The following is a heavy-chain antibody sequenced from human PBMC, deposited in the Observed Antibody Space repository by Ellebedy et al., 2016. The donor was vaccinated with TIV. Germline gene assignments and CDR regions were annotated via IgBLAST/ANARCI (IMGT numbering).Heavy chain of an antibody. CDR2: IYYSGST. J-gene: IGHJ5*02. Sequence: SETLSLTXTVSGGSISSYYWSWIRQPPGKGLEWIGYIYYSGSTYYNPSLKSRVTISVDTSKNQFSLKLSSVTAADTAVYYCARDLDSSGYYYNWFDPWGQGTLVTVSS. V-gene: IGHV4-59*12. D-gene: IGHD3-22*01. CDR1: GGSISSYY. CDR3: ARDLDSSGYYYNWFDP.